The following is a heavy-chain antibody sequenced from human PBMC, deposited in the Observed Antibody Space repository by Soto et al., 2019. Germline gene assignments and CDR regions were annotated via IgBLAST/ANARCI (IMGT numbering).Heavy chain of an antibody. CDR1: GYTFTASY. Sequence: QVQLVQSGAEVKKPGASVKVSCKASGYTFTASYMHSVRQAPGQGLEWMGIIDPSGGSTSNSQKFQGRVTMTRDTSTSTVYMELNSLRSEDTAVFYCARDSGHYYRSDAFDIWGQGTMVTVSS. CDR3: ARDSGHYYRSDAFDI. V-gene: IGHV1-46*01. CDR2: IDPSGGST. J-gene: IGHJ3*02. D-gene: IGHD1-26*01.